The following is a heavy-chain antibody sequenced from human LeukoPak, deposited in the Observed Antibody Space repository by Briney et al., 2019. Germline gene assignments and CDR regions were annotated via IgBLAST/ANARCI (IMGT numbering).Heavy chain of an antibody. D-gene: IGHD6-19*01. CDR1: GGSISSYY. V-gene: IGHV4-59*01. CDR3: ARKDDSGWYFDY. J-gene: IGHJ4*01. Sequence: SETLSLTCTVSGGSISSYYWSWIRQPPGKGLEWIGYIYYSGITNYNPSLKSRVTISVDTSKNQFSQKLSSVTAADTAVYFCARKDDSGWYFDYWGRGTLVTVSS. CDR2: IYYSGIT.